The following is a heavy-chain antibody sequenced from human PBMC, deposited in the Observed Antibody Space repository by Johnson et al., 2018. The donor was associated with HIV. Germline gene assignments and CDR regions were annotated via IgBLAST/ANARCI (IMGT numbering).Heavy chain of an antibody. CDR1: GFTFDDFA. D-gene: IGHD6-6*01. CDR2: ITWNSDNI. CDR3: AKDLDSSSWGAFDI. V-gene: IGHV3-9*01. J-gene: IGHJ3*02. Sequence: VQLVESGGGMVQPGRSLRLSCAASGFTFDDFAMHWVRQGPGKGLEWVSRITWNSDNIAYAASVTGRFTISRDSAKNSLYLQMNSLRAEDTAVYYCAKDLDSSSWGAFDIWGQGTMVTVSS.